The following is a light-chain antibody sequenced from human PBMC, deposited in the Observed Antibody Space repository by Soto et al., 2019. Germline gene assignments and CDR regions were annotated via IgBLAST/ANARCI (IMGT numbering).Light chain of an antibody. CDR1: SSNIGAGYD. Sequence: QSVLTQPPSVSGAPGQRVTISCTGSSSNIGAGYDVHWYQQLPGTAPKLLIYSNSNRPSGVPVRFSGSKSGTSASLAITGLQAEDEADYYCQSYDSSLSGPVFGGGTKLTVL. CDR2: SNS. J-gene: IGLJ3*02. CDR3: QSYDSSLSGPV. V-gene: IGLV1-40*01.